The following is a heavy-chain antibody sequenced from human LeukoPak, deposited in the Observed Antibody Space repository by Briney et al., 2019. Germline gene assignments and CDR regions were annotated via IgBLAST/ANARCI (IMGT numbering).Heavy chain of an antibody. Sequence: PSETLSLTCTVSGSSISSTSYYWGWIRQPPGKGLEWIGNIYYSGNTYYSPSLKSRVTISVDTSKNQFSLKLSSVTAADTAVYYCARCGGDCYLPSFDYWGQGTLVTVSS. V-gene: IGHV4-39*07. D-gene: IGHD2-21*02. J-gene: IGHJ4*02. CDR1: GSSISSTSYY. CDR3: ARCGGDCYLPSFDY. CDR2: IYYSGNT.